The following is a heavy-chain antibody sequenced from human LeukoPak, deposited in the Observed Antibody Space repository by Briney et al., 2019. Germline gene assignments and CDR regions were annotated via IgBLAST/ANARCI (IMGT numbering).Heavy chain of an antibody. V-gene: IGHV3-7*03. Sequence: PGGSLRLSCAASGFIFSNYWMTWVRQAPGKGLEWVATMKQDGSEIYYVDSVKGRFTISRDNSKNTLYLQMNSLRAEDTAVYYCARDTAMEFFDYWGQGTLVTVSS. D-gene: IGHD5-18*01. CDR1: GFIFSNYW. CDR3: ARDTAMEFFDY. J-gene: IGHJ4*02. CDR2: MKQDGSEI.